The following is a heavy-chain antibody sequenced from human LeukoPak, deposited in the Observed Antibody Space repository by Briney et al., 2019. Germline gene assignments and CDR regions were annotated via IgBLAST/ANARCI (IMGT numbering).Heavy chain of an antibody. Sequence: ASVKVSCKASGYTFTSYDINWVRQAPGQGLEWMGWINPNSGGTNYAQKFQGRVTMTRDTSISTAYMELSRLRSDDTAVYYCARVRDKQQLVLWGYWGQGTLVTVSS. D-gene: IGHD6-13*01. CDR2: INPNSGGT. J-gene: IGHJ4*02. CDR1: GYTFTSYD. CDR3: ARVRDKQQLVLWGY. V-gene: IGHV1-2*02.